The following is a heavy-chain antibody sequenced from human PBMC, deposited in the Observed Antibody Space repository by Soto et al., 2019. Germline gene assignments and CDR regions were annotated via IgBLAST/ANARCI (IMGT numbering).Heavy chain of an antibody. Sequence: GASVKVSCKASGYTFTSYGISWVLQAPGQGLEWMGWISAYNGNTNYAQKLQGRVTMTTDTSTSTAYMELRSLRSDDTAVYYCARDDSSGWYSLKYYFDYWGQGTLVTVSS. CDR3: ARDDSSGWYSLKYYFDY. J-gene: IGHJ4*02. CDR1: GYTFTSYG. V-gene: IGHV1-18*01. D-gene: IGHD6-19*01. CDR2: ISAYNGNT.